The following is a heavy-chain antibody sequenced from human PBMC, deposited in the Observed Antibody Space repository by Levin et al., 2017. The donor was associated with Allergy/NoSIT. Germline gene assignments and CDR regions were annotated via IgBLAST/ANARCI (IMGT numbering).Heavy chain of an antibody. J-gene: IGHJ4*02. D-gene: IGHD6-19*01. Sequence: ASVKVSCKASGYTFTAWYMHWVRQAPGQGLEWMGWINPNSGDTNYAQKFQGRVTMTRDSSISTAYMELSRLRSDDTAVYYCARDSSGWCDYWGQGTLVTVSS. CDR1: GYTFTAWY. V-gene: IGHV1-2*02. CDR3: ARDSSGWCDY. CDR2: INPNSGDT.